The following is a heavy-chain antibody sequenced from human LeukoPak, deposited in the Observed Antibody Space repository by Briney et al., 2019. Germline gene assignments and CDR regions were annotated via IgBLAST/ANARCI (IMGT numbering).Heavy chain of an antibody. J-gene: IGHJ4*02. CDR2: ISSSSSYI. CDR3: AKVYQLLCFDY. D-gene: IGHD2-2*01. V-gene: IGHV3-21*04. Sequence: GGSLRLSCAASGFTFSSYSMNWVRQAPGKGLEWVSPISSSSSYIYYADSVKGRFTISRDNAKNTLYLQMNSLRAEDTAVYYCAKVYQLLCFDYWGQGTLVTVSS. CDR1: GFTFSSYS.